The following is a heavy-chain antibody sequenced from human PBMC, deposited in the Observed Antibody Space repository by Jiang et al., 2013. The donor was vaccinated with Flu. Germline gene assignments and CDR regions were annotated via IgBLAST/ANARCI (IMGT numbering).Heavy chain of an antibody. CDR2: ISSDSQYI. Sequence: QLLESGGRPGQPGGVPETLLCSLWIHLQDLHHELGPPGSREGGWEWVSSISSDSQYIYYGDSVKGRFTISRDNAENSVFLQMDSLRAEDTALYYCAAEKPSRTYVHYYGMDVWGQGTTVTVSS. D-gene: IGHD2-2*01. J-gene: IGHJ6*02. CDR1: IHLQDLH. V-gene: IGHV3-21*01. CDR3: AAEKPSRTYVHYYGMDV.